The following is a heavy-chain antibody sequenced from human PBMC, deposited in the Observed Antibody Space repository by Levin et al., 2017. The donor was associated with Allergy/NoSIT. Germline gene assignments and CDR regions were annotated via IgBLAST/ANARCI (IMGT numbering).Heavy chain of an antibody. J-gene: IGHJ4*02. CDR3: AREGVVVPDAPSGEIDY. V-gene: IGHV4-31*03. CDR1: GGSFSSGGYY. Sequence: SETLSLTCTVSGGSFSSGGYYWSWIRQHPGKGLEWIGYIHYSGSTYYNPSLKSRVTMSVDTSKNQFSLKLSSVTAADTAVYYCAREGVVVPDAPSGEIDYWGQGTLVTVSS. CDR2: IHYSGST. D-gene: IGHD2-2*01.